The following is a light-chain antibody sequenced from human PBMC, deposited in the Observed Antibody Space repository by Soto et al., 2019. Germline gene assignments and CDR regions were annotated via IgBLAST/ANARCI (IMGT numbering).Light chain of an antibody. V-gene: IGLV2-23*03. Sequence: QSALTQPASVSGSPGQSITISCTGTSSDVGSYNLVSWYQQHPGKAPKLMIYEGSKRPSGVSNRFSGSKSGNTASLTISGLQAEDEADYYCCSYVGSSTFVWIFGGGTKLTVL. J-gene: IGLJ2*01. CDR2: EGS. CDR1: SSDVGSYNL. CDR3: CSYVGSSTFVWI.